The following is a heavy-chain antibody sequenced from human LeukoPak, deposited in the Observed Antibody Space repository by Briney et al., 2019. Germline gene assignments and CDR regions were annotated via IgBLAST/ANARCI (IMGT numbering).Heavy chain of an antibody. CDR2: INPNSGGT. V-gene: IGHV1-2*06. CDR3: ARDGSSSSSGYYYYYMDV. CDR1: GYTFTGYY. J-gene: IGHJ6*03. D-gene: IGHD6-6*01. Sequence: ASVKVSCKASGYTFTGYYMHWVRQAPGQGLEWMGRINPNSGGTNYAQKFQGRVTMTRDTSISPAYMELSRLRSDDTAVYYCARDGSSSSSGYYYYYMDVWGKGTTVTVSS.